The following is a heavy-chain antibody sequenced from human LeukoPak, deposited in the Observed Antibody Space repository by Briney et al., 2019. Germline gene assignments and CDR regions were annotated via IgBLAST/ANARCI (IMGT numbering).Heavy chain of an antibody. Sequence: GGSLRLPCATSGFIFSDYYMSWIRQAPGKGLECDSYVSISGGTIYNADSVKGRFTISRDNAKNSLYLQMNSLRAEDTAVYYCARTMITFGGVIVPMGFDYWGQGTLVTVSS. CDR3: ARTMITFGGVIVPMGFDY. D-gene: IGHD3-16*02. CDR1: GFIFSDYY. CDR2: VSISGGTI. J-gene: IGHJ4*02. V-gene: IGHV3-11*01.